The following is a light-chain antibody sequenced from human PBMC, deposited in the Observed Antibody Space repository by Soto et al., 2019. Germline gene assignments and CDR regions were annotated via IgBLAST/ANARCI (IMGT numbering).Light chain of an antibody. J-gene: IGKJ1*01. CDR1: QAVNTR. CDR2: GAS. Sequence: EIVLTQSPATLSSFPGDRVTLSCRASQAVNTRLAWYQHKPGQAPRLLIFGASNRATGIPARFSGSGSGTDFTLTITGLEPEDFAVYFCLRYSSSQWTFGQGTKVDIK. CDR3: LRYSSSQWT. V-gene: IGKV3-20*01.